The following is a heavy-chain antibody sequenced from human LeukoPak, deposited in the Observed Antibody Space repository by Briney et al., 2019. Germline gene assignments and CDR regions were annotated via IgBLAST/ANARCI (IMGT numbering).Heavy chain of an antibody. V-gene: IGHV1-24*01. CDR3: AAGGIYSLLDY. J-gene: IGHJ4*02. Sequence: GASVKIFCKVSGDTLSEFTMHWVRQAPGKGLVWMGGFDPGAGEILYAQQFQGRVTMTEDTSTDTAYMELTSLRSEDSGVYFCAAGGIYSLLDYWGQGTLVTVSS. CDR1: GDTLSEFT. CDR2: FDPGAGEI. D-gene: IGHD3-10*01.